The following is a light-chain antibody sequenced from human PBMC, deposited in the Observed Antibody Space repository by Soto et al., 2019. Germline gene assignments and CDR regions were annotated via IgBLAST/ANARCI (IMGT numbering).Light chain of an antibody. CDR1: QSVSSSY. CDR2: GAS. CDR3: QQYGSSPWT. J-gene: IGKJ1*01. V-gene: IGKV3-20*01. Sequence: EIVLTQSPGTLSLSPGERATLSCRASQSVSSSYLAWYQHKPGQAPRLLIYGASSRATGIPDRFSGSGSGTDFTLTISRVEPEDFAVYYCQQYGSSPWTFGQGTKVDIK.